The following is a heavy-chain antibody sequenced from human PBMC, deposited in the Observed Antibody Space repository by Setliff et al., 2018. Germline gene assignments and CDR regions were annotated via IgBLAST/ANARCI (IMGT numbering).Heavy chain of an antibody. CDR1: GFTFSSYW. J-gene: IGHJ4*02. CDR2: VKSKADGGTI. CDR3: ATGLGQYFDY. V-gene: IGHV3-15*01. Sequence: GGSLRLSCAASGFTFSSYWMSWVRQAPGKGLEWVGRVKSKADGGTIDYAAPVKGRFIISRDDSKNLVFLQMNSLKTEDTAVYYCATGLGQYFDYWGQGSLVTVSS. D-gene: IGHD3-9*01.